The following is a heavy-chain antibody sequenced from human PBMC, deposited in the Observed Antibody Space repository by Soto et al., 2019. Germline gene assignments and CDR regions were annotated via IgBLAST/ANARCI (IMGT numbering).Heavy chain of an antibody. CDR1: GGSFSGYY. J-gene: IGHJ4*02. D-gene: IGHD3-3*01. CDR3: ARGGGPITIFGVVIIRSNYFDY. CDR2: INHSGST. Sequence: SETLSLTCAVYGGSFSGYYWSWIRQPPGKGLEWIGEINHSGSTNYNPSLKSRVTISVDTSKNQFSLKLSSVTAADTAVYYCARGGGPITIFGVVIIRSNYFDYWGQGTLVTVSS. V-gene: IGHV4-34*01.